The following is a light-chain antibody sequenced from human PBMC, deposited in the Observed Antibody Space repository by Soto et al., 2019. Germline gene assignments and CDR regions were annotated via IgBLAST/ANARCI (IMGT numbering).Light chain of an antibody. CDR3: QQFFNYPWT. V-gene: IGKV1-5*01. Sequence: DIQMTQSPSTLSASVGDRVAITCRASQTVSTWLAWYQQKPGTAPRLLIYGASSLNSGVPSRFSGSGSGTEFTLSISSLQPDDFATYYCQQFFNYPWTFGQGTK. CDR1: QTVSTW. CDR2: GAS. J-gene: IGKJ1*01.